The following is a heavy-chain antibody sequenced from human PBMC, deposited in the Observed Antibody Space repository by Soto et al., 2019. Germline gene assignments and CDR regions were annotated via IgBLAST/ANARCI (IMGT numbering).Heavy chain of an antibody. CDR2: ISVYYGNT. D-gene: IGHD6-13*01. Sequence: QVQLVQSGAEVKKPGASVKVSCKASGYTFTSYGISWVRQAPGQGLEWMGWISVYYGNTNFAQKVQGRVTMTTDTSKSTAYMELRSLRSDDTAVYYCARDSSIAAEFAYWGQGTLVTVSS. J-gene: IGHJ4*02. CDR1: GYTFTSYG. V-gene: IGHV1-18*01. CDR3: ARDSSIAAEFAY.